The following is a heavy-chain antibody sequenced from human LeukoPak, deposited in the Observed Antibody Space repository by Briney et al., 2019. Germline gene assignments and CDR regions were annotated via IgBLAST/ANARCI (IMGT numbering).Heavy chain of an antibody. CDR1: GVSISSYS. CDR3: ARLKARDDFDI. Sequence: SETLSLTCTDSGVSISSYSWNWIRQSPGMGLEWIGYVYYSGSTMYNPSLRSRVTISVDTYKNQFSLQLSSVTAADTAVYYCARLKARDDFDIWGQGTMVTVSS. CDR2: VYYSGST. J-gene: IGHJ3*02. V-gene: IGHV4-59*08.